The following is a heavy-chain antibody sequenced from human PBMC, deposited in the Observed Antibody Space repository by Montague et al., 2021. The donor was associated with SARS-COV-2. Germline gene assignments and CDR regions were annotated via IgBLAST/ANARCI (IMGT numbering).Heavy chain of an antibody. CDR2: ISSSSSYI. V-gene: IGHV3-21*01. Sequence: SLRLSCAASGFTFSSYSMNWVRQAPGKGLEWVSSISSSSSYIYYADSVKGRFTISRDNAKNSLYLQMNSLRAEDTAVYYCARDPLDYGLWSSGSYYNAYYYYYGMDVWDQGTTVTVSS. CDR3: ARDPLDYGLWSSGSYYNAYYYYYGMDV. D-gene: IGHD3-10*01. J-gene: IGHJ6*02. CDR1: GFTFSSYS.